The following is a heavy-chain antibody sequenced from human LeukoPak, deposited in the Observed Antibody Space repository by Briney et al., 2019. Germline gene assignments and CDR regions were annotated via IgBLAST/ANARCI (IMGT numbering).Heavy chain of an antibody. J-gene: IGHJ4*02. V-gene: IGHV1-8*01. CDR3: ARSTMGARRRYDY. CDR2: MNPNSGNT. CDR1: VYTFTTYD. Sequence: ASVTVSCKASVYTFTTYDVNWVRQATGQGREWMGWMNPNSGNTGYAQNFQGRVTMPMNPSITTAYMELTSLTSEDTAVYYCARSTMGARRRYDYWGLGTLVTVSS. D-gene: IGHD3-10*01.